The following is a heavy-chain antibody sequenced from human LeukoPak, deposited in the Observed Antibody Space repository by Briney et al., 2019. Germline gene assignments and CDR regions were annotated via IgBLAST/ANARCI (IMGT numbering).Heavy chain of an antibody. J-gene: IGHJ4*02. CDR1: GYTVSDKP. CDR3: AKGRGYIDY. Sequence: GGSLRLSCAASGYTVSDKPMTWVRQAAGKGLEWVSVIYSDGSTHYSESVKGRVYISRDNSKNTLYLQMNSLRAEDTAVYYCAKGRGYIDYWGQGTLVTVSS. V-gene: IGHV3-66*01. CDR2: IYSDGST.